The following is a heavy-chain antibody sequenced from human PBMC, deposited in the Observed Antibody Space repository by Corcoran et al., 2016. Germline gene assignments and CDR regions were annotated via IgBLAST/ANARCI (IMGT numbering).Heavy chain of an antibody. V-gene: IGHV1-69*01. J-gene: IGHJ4*02. Sequence: QVQLVQSGAEVKKPGSSVKVSCKASGGTFSSYAISWVRQAPGQGLVWMGGIIPIFGTANYAQKFQGRVTITADESTSTAYMELSSLRSEDTAVYYCARVSRPTYYYDSSGYYLPDYWGQGTLVTVSS. D-gene: IGHD3-22*01. CDR3: ARVSRPTYYYDSSGYYLPDY. CDR2: IIPIFGTA. CDR1: GGTFSSYA.